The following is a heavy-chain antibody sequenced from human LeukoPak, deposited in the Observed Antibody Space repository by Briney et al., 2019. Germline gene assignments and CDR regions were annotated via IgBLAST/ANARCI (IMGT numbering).Heavy chain of an antibody. Sequence: GASVKVSCKASGYTFTGYYMHWVRQAPGQGLEWVGWINPNSGGTNYAQKFQGRVTMTRDTSISTAYMELSRLRSDDTAVYYCARELYCSGGSCYSGVGNYWGQGTLVTVSS. CDR3: ARELYCSGGSCYSGVGNY. D-gene: IGHD2-15*01. CDR1: GYTFTGYY. J-gene: IGHJ4*02. V-gene: IGHV1-2*02. CDR2: INPNSGGT.